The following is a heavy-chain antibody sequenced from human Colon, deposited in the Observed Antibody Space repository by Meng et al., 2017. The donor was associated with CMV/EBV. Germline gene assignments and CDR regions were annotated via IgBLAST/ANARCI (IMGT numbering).Heavy chain of an antibody. D-gene: IGHD2-21*01. CDR3: SRRRTSIPFDY. V-gene: IGHV2-5*02. CDR1: GFSLDSHGVG. J-gene: IGHJ4*02. CDR2: IYWDDDK. Sequence: QFPLKGSGPTPVKPTHTLPLTCTFSGFSLDSHGVGVGWIRQPPGKAPEWVALIYWDDDKRYSPSLENRLTITKDTSKNQVVLTMTDMGPMDTATYFCSRRRTSIPFDYWGQGILVTVSS.